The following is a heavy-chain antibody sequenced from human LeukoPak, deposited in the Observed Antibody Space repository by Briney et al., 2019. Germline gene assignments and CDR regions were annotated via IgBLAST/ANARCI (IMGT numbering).Heavy chain of an antibody. Sequence: SETLSLTCTVSGVSIRSITFCWGWIRQPPGKGLEWIGSIYYSGNTYYNPSLKSRVTTSVDTSKNQFSLKLSSVTAADTAVYYCARAHSAYNPDDAFDIWGQGTLVTVSP. D-gene: IGHD5-12*01. CDR3: ARAHSAYNPDDAFDI. J-gene: IGHJ3*02. V-gene: IGHV4-39*07. CDR2: IYYSGNT. CDR1: GVSIRSITFC.